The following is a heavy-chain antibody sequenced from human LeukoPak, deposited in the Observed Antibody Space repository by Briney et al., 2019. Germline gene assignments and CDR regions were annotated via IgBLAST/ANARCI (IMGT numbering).Heavy chain of an antibody. J-gene: IGHJ4*02. CDR3: ARAYGSGSYGSDY. D-gene: IGHD3-10*01. CDR2: INHSGST. CDR1: GGSFSGYY. Sequence: SETLSLTCAVYGGSFSGYYWSWIRQPPGKGLEWIGEINHSGSTNYNPSLKSRVTIPVDTSKNQFSLKLSSVTAADTAVYYCARAYGSGSYGSDYWGQGTLVTVSS. V-gene: IGHV4-34*01.